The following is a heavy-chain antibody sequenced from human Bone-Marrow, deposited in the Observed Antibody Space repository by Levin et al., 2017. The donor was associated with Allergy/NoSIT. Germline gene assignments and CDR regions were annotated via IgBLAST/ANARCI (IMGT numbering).Heavy chain of an antibody. D-gene: IGHD6-19*01. CDR1: GDSISPKY. V-gene: IGHV4-59*01. J-gene: IGHJ2*01. CDR3: ARTAGVAVAALFEDWYFDL. Sequence: SQTLSLTCTVSGDSISPKYWSWIRQPPGKGLEYIGYISYSGSTNYNPSLKSRVTISVDTSKNQLSLRLKSVTAADTAVYYCARTAGVAVAALFEDWYFDLWGRGTLVTVSS. CDR2: ISYSGST.